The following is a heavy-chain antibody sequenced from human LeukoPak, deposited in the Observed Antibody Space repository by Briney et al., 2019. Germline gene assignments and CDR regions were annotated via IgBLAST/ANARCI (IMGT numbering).Heavy chain of an antibody. CDR1: GGSFSDYS. J-gene: IGHJ4*02. Sequence: LETLSLTCAVYGGSFSDYSWSWIRQPPGKGLEWIGEINHSGGTNNNPSLMSRVIMSVDTSKNQFSLKVSSVTAADTGVYYCARGRNWNYQSHFDYWGQGTLVTVSS. D-gene: IGHD1-7*01. V-gene: IGHV4-34*01. CDR2: INHSGGT. CDR3: ARGRNWNYQSHFDY.